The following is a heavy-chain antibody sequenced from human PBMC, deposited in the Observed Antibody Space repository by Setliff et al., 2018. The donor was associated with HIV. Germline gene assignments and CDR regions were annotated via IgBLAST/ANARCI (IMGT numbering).Heavy chain of an antibody. CDR1: GGSVSSVNYY. CDR3: ARGPAEWQIVVVPAAHWYFDL. Sequence: SETLSLTCSVSGGSVSSVNYYWSWIRQPPGKGLEWIGYIHYTGSTTYNPSLKSRVTISVDTSRDQFFLKLSSVTAADTAVYYCARGPAEWQIVVVPAAHWYFDLWGRGTLVTVSS. CDR2: IHYTGST. V-gene: IGHV4-61*01. D-gene: IGHD2-2*01. J-gene: IGHJ2*01.